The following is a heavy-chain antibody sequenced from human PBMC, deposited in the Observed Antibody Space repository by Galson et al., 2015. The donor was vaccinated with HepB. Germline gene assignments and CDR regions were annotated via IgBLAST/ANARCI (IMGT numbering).Heavy chain of an antibody. V-gene: IGHV3-30*18. J-gene: IGHJ6*02. Sequence: SLRLSCAASGFTFSSYGMHWVRQAPGKGLEWVAVISYDGSNKYYADSVKGRFTISRDNSKNTLYLQMNSLRAEDTAVYYCAKVNTAMVPSVSSSYYYYYYGMDVWGQGTTVTVSS. CDR2: ISYDGSNK. CDR3: AKVNTAMVPSVSSSYYYYYYGMDV. D-gene: IGHD5-18*01. CDR1: GFTFSSYG.